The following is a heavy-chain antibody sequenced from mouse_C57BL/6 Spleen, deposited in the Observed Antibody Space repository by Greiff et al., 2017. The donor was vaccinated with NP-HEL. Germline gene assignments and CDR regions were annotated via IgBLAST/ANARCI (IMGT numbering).Heavy chain of an antibody. D-gene: IGHD2-10*02. CDR3: ARGDGSIAMDY. J-gene: IGHJ4*01. CDR2: IDPSDSET. Sequence: QVQLKQPGAELVRPGSSVKLSCKASGYTFTSYWMHWVKQRPIQGLEWIGNIDPSDSETHYNQKFKDKATLTVDKSSSTAYMQLSSLTSEDSAVYYCARGDGSIAMDYWGQGTSVTVSS. V-gene: IGHV1-52*01. CDR1: GYTFTSYW.